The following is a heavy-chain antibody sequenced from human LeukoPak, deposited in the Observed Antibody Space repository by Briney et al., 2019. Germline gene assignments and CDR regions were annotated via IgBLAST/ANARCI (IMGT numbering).Heavy chain of an antibody. CDR3: ANVDSTGRGY. D-gene: IGHD3-9*01. CDR2: ISGTGGST. V-gene: IGHV3-23*01. CDR1: GFTFSSYA. Sequence: PGGSLRLSCAASGFTFSSYAMSWVRQAPGKGLEWVSGISGTGGSTYYADSVKGRFTISRDNSKNTLYLQMNSLRAEDTAVYYFANVDSTGRGYWGQGTLVTVSS. J-gene: IGHJ4*02.